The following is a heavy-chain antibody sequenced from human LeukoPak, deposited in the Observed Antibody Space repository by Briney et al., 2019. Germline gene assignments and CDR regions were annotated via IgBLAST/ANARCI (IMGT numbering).Heavy chain of an antibody. CDR3: ARDHPDYSNYKGYYYYYGMDV. Sequence: PGGSLRLSCAASGFTVSSNYMSWVRQAPGKGLEWDSVIYSGASTYYADSVEGRFTISRDNSKNTLYLQMNSPRAEDTAVYYCARDHPDYSNYKGYYYYYGMDVWGQGTTVTVSS. D-gene: IGHD4-11*01. CDR2: IYSGAST. J-gene: IGHJ6*02. CDR1: GFTVSSNY. V-gene: IGHV3-53*01.